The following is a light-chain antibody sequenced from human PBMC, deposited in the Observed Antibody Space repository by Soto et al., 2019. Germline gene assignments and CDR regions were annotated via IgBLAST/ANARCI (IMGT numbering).Light chain of an antibody. CDR3: QHYASSHPWT. CDR2: GAS. J-gene: IGKJ1*01. V-gene: IGKV3-20*01. Sequence: EIVLTQSPGTLSLSPGERATLSCRASQSVNNNHLAWYQQKLGQSPRLIFYGASYWSTGIPDRFSGRGSGTDFILTISRLESEDFAVYYCQHYASSHPWTCGQGTKVEI. CDR1: QSVNNNH.